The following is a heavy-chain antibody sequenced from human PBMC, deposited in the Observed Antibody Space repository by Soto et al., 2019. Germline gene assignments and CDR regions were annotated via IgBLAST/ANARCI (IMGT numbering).Heavy chain of an antibody. Sequence: GGSLRLSCTASGFTFGDYAMSWFRQAPGKGLEWVGFIRSKAYGGTTEYAASVKGRFTISRDDSKSIAYLQMNSLKTEDTAVYYCTRDRPIAAAGEYYYYYGMDVWGQGTTVTVSS. J-gene: IGHJ6*02. V-gene: IGHV3-49*03. CDR2: IRSKAYGGTT. CDR1: GFTFGDYA. CDR3: TRDRPIAAAGEYYYYYGMDV. D-gene: IGHD6-13*01.